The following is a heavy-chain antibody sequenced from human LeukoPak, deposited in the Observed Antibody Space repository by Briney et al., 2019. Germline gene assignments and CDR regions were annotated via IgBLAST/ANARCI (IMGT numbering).Heavy chain of an antibody. CDR2: INPSGGST. CDR1: GYTFTSYY. Sequence: VASVKVSCKASGYTFTSYYIHWVRQAPGQGLEWMGIINPSGGSTTYAQKFQGRVTMTRDTSTSTVYMELSSLRSEDTAVYYCAREQDIVVVVAATPAFDPWGQGTLVTVSS. V-gene: IGHV1-46*01. CDR3: AREQDIVVVVAATPAFDP. J-gene: IGHJ5*02. D-gene: IGHD2-15*01.